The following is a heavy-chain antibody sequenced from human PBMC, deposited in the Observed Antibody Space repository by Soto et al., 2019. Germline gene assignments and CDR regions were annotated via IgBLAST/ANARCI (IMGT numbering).Heavy chain of an antibody. V-gene: IGHV5-51*01. CDR3: ASHHGYCTNGVCYEANFDY. Sequence: PGESLKVSCKCSGYSLTSYLIVLVLQMPGKGLDWMGIIYPGDSDTRYSPSFQGQVTISADKSISTAYLQWSSLKASDTAMYYCASHHGYCTNGVCYEANFDYWGNGTLVT. CDR2: IYPGDSDT. CDR1: GYSLTSYL. D-gene: IGHD2-8*01. J-gene: IGHJ4*01.